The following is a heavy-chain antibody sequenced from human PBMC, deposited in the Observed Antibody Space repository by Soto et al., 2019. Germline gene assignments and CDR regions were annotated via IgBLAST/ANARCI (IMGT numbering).Heavy chain of an antibody. V-gene: IGHV1-46*01. CDR2: INPLPTSGST. Sequence: QVQLVQSGAEVKKPGASVKVSCKASGYIFTNYYIHWVRQAPGQGLEWMAIINPLPTSGSTNYAQKFQGRVTVTRDTSTSTVYMELSSLRSEDTAKYYCARDLAAAAYWGQGTLVTVSS. CDR1: GYIFTNYY. J-gene: IGHJ4*02. D-gene: IGHD6-13*01. CDR3: ARDLAAAAY.